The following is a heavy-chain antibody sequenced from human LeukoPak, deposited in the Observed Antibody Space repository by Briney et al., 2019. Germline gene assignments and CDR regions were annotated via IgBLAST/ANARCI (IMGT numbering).Heavy chain of an antibody. Sequence: SVKVSCQASVGTFSSYAISWVRQAAGRGLEGMGGIIPIFGTANYAKKFQGRVTITADESTSTGSMELSSLRSEDTAVYYCARAERSMEAAARPPETRYYYYGMDVWGQGTTVTVSS. V-gene: IGHV1-69*13. D-gene: IGHD6-13*01. CDR1: VGTFSSYA. CDR2: IIPIFGTA. J-gene: IGHJ6*02. CDR3: ARAERSMEAAARPPETRYYYYGMDV.